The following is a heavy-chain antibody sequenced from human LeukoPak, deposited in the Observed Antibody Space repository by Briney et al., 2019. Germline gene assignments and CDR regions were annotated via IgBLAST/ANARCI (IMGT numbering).Heavy chain of an antibody. Sequence: GGSLRLSCAASGFTFSSYSMNWVRQAPGKGLEWVSSISSNSRYIYYADSMKGRFTVSRDNAKNSLFLQMNSLGAEDTAVYYCARVHCSRDGCYQRNDGFEIWGQGTLVTVSS. J-gene: IGHJ3*02. V-gene: IGHV3-21*01. CDR2: ISSNSRYI. CDR3: ARVHCSRDGCYQRNDGFEI. CDR1: GFTFSSYS. D-gene: IGHD2-15*01.